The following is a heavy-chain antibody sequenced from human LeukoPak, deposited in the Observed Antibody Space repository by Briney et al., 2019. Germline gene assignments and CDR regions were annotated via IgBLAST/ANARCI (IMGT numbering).Heavy chain of an antibody. V-gene: IGHV3-7*03. CDR2: IKQDGSEE. Sequence: GGSLRLSCAASGLAFSNYWMSWVRQAPGKGLEWVANIKQDGSEEYYVDSVKGRFTISRDNAKNSLFLQLNSLRAEDTAVYYCARSRIRGVVVTAWGQGTLVTVSS. D-gene: IGHD3-10*01. CDR1: GLAFSNYW. CDR3: ARSRIRGVVVTA. J-gene: IGHJ5*02.